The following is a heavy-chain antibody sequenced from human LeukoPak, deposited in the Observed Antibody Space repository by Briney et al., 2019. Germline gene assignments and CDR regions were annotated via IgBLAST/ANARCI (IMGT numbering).Heavy chain of an antibody. D-gene: IGHD1-14*01. J-gene: IGHJ4*02. CDR3: ARVPSGAGNYFDN. CDR1: GFTISSNN. V-gene: IGHV3-66*01. CDR2: FYADGRT. Sequence: GGSLRLSCAASGFTISSNNIMWVRQAPGKGPDWVSVFYADGRTFYADSVKGRFTISRDNSKNTVCLQMNSLRAGDAAVYYCARVPSGAGNYFDNWGQGALVTVSS.